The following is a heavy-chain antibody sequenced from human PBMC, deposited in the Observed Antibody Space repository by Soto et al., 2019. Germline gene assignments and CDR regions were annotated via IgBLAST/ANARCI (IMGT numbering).Heavy chain of an antibody. Sequence: ETLSPSCAVYGGSFSGYYWCWILQPPGKGVEWSGEINHIASTIYNTSLKSRVTILVDEAKNQFSLQQRCVISAAESVCYCAGYARTVTGSTSWGQGTLVTVSS. D-gene: IGHD1-20*01. V-gene: IGHV4-34*01. CDR3: AGYARTVTGSTS. J-gene: IGHJ5*02. CDR1: GGSFSGYY. CDR2: INHIAST.